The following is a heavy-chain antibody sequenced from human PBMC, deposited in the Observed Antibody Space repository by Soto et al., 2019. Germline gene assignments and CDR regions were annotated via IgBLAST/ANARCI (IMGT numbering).Heavy chain of an antibody. CDR2: IIPIFGTA. Sequence: GASVKVSCKASGGTFSSYAISWVRQAPGQGLEWMGGIIPIFGTANYAQKFQGRVTITADESTSTAYMELSSLRSEDTAVYYCASAPPSGIAAHWFDPWGQGTLVTVSS. D-gene: IGHD6-6*01. CDR3: ASAPPSGIAAHWFDP. V-gene: IGHV1-69*13. J-gene: IGHJ5*02. CDR1: GGTFSSYA.